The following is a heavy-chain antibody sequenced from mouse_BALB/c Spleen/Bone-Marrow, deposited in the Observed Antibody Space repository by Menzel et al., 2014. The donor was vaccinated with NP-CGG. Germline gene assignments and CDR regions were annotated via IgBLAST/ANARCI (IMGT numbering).Heavy chain of an antibody. CDR2: INPDSSTI. Sequence: EVKLLESGGGLVQPGGSLKLSCGASGFDFSRYWMSWVRQAPGRGLEWIGEINPDSSTINYTPSLKDKFIISRDNAKNTLYLQMSKVRSEDTALYYCARQGYYGKGDYWGQGTTLTVSS. CDR1: GFDFSRYW. V-gene: IGHV4-1*02. J-gene: IGHJ2*01. D-gene: IGHD2-1*01. CDR3: ARQGYYGKGDY.